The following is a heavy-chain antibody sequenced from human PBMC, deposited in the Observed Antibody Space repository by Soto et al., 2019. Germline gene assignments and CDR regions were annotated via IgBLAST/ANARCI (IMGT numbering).Heavy chain of an antibody. D-gene: IGHD4-17*01. CDR2: IIPVFGTA. J-gene: IGHJ6*02. V-gene: IGHV1-69*12. CDR3: ARGDATKIVVTTYYGMDV. Sequence: QVQLVQSGAEVKKPGSSVKVSCKASGGTLSNYGISWVRQVPGQGLEWMGGIIPVFGTANYAQKFQGRVTITADESTSTVYMDVTSLRSEDTIVYYCARGDATKIVVTTYYGMDVWGQGTTVTVSS. CDR1: GGTLSNYG.